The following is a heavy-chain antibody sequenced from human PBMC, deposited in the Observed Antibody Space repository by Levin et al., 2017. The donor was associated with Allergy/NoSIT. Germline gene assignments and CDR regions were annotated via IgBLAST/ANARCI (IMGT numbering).Heavy chain of an antibody. CDR1: GGSISSSSYY. V-gene: IGHV4-39*01. J-gene: IGHJ5*02. CDR3: ARGYSGYDGGNWFDP. D-gene: IGHD5-12*01. Sequence: SETLSLTCTVSGGSISSSSYYWGWIRQPPGKGLEWIGSIYYSGSTYYNPSLKSRVTISVDTSKNQFSLKLSSVTAADTAVYYCARGYSGYDGGNWFDPWGQGTLVTVSS. CDR2: IYYSGST.